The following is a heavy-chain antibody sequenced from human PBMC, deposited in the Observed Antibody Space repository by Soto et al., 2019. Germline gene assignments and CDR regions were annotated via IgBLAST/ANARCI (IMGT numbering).Heavy chain of an antibody. V-gene: IGHV3-53*01. D-gene: IGHD3-22*01. CDR2: IYSGGST. CDR1: GFTVSSNY. Sequence: GGSLRLSCAASGFTVSSNYMSWVRQAPGKGLEWVSVIYSGGSTYYADSVKGRFTISRDNSKNTLYLQMNSLRAEDTAVYYCARAYYYVMIGYYHEAILFRGQGTMVTVSS. J-gene: IGHJ3*01. CDR3: ARAYYYVMIGYYHEAILF.